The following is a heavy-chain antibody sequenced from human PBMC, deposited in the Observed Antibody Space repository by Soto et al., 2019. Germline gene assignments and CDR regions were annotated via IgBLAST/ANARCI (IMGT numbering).Heavy chain of an antibody. CDR1: GFSLSNARMG. CDR2: IFSNDEK. J-gene: IGHJ3*02. V-gene: IGHV2-26*01. D-gene: IGHD3-16*01. CDR3: ARSGIDGGRLMAAFDI. Sequence: LENPREALALTCTGSGFSLSNARMGVSWIRQPPGKALEWLAHIFSNDEKSYSTSLKSRLTISKDTSKSQVVLTMTNMEPVERAKDYFARSGIDGGRLMAAFDIWGQETTVTVSS.